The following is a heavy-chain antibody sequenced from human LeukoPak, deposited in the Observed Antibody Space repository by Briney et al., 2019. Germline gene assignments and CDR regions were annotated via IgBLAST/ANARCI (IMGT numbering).Heavy chain of an antibody. J-gene: IGHJ4*02. CDR3: AKSWQV. CDR2: IKEDGSER. V-gene: IGHV3-7*03. Sequence: GGSLRLSCEGSAFIFSGHWMNWVRQTPGKGLEWVASIKEDGSERQYVDSVKGRFTISRDNSKNTLYLQMNSLRAEDTAVYYCAKSWQVWGQGTLVTVSS. CDR1: AFIFSGHW.